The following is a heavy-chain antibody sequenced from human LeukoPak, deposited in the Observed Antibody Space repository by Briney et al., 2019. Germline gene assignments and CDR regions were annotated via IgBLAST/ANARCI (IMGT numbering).Heavy chain of an antibody. Sequence: SETLSLTCTVSGGSISSYYWSWIRQPPGKGLEWIGYIYYSGSTNYNPSLKSRVTISVDTSKNQFSLKLSSVTAADTAVYYCARGGQGTVTTVYYYYYMDVWGKGTTVTVSS. J-gene: IGHJ6*03. CDR2: IYYSGST. CDR3: ARGGQGTVTTVYYYYYMDV. D-gene: IGHD4-11*01. CDR1: GGSISSYY. V-gene: IGHV4-59*01.